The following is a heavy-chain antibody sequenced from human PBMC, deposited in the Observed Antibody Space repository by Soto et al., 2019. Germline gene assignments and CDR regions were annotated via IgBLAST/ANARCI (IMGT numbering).Heavy chain of an antibody. V-gene: IGHV4-34*01. Sequence: SETLSLTCAVYGGSFSDTYWNWFRQPPGKGLEWIGEINHNTNTIYNPSLTSRVTISVDTSKNHFSLKLTSVTAADTAVYYCARGVRLFLGSFDPWGQGTLVTVSS. CDR3: ARGVRLFLGSFDP. CDR1: GGSFSDTY. J-gene: IGHJ5*02. D-gene: IGHD2-15*01. CDR2: INHNTNT.